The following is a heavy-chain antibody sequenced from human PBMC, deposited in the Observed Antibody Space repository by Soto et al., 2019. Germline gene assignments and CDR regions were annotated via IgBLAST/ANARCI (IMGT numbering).Heavy chain of an antibody. CDR3: ASQGTASGWFDP. J-gene: IGHJ5*02. V-gene: IGHV1-69*13. D-gene: IGHD1-1*01. CDR2: IIPIFGTA. CDR1: GGTFSSYA. Sequence: SVKVSCKASGGTFSSYAISWVRQAPGQGLEWMGGIIPIFGTANYAQKFQGRVTITADESTSTAYMELSSLRSEDTAVYYCASQGTASGWFDPWGQGTLVTVSS.